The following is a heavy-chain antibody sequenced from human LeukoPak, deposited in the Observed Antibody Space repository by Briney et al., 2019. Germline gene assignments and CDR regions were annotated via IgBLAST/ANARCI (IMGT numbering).Heavy chain of an antibody. CDR1: GGSISSSSYY. CDR3: ARGTDQSYYYYYMDV. J-gene: IGHJ6*03. Sequence: SETLSLTCTVSGGSISSSSYYWGWIRQPPGKGLEWIGSIYYSGSTYYNPSLKSRVTISVDTSKNQFSLKLSSVTAADTAVYYCARGTDQSYYYYYMDVWGKGTTVTVSS. V-gene: IGHV4-39*07. D-gene: IGHD2-2*01. CDR2: IYYSGST.